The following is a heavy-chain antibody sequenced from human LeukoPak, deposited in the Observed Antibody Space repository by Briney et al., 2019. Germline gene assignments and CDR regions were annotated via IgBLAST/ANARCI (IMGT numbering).Heavy chain of an antibody. CDR1: GYAFSSYS. D-gene: IGHD7-27*01. Sequence: GASVKVSCKASGYAFSSYSISWVRQAPGQGLEWMSSINVNPAYICYADSVKGRSTISRDNAKNSLYLQLNSLRAEDTAVYFCARDLNWGAGALDIWGQGTMVTVSS. V-gene: IGHV3-21*01. J-gene: IGHJ3*02. CDR3: ARDLNWGAGALDI. CDR2: INVNPAYI.